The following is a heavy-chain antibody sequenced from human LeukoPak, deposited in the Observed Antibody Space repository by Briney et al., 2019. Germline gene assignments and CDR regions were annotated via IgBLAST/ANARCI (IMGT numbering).Heavy chain of an antibody. D-gene: IGHD3-22*01. CDR1: GFTFSSYE. CDR2: ISSSGSTI. J-gene: IGHJ2*01. CDR3: AREVPDYYDSSGYWYFDL. V-gene: IGHV3-48*03. Sequence: HSGGSLRLSCAASGFTFSSYEMNWVRQAPGKGLEWVPYISSSGSTIYYADSVKGRFTISRDNAKNSLYLQMNSLRAEDTAMYYCAREVPDYYDSSGYWYFDLWGRGTLVTVSS.